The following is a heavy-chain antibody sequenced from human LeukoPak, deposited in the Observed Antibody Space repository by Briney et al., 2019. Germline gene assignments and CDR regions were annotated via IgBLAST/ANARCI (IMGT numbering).Heavy chain of an antibody. J-gene: IGHJ4*02. Sequence: ASVKVSRKASGYTFTGYYMHWVRQAPGQGVECMGWINPNSGGTNYAQTLQGSVTMTRDTSISTAYMELSRLRSDDTAVYYCARVSRQSTSLGYCSGGSCSGVYWGQGTLVTVSS. CDR3: ARVSRQSTSLGYCSGGSCSGVY. V-gene: IGHV1-2*02. D-gene: IGHD2-15*01. CDR2: INPNSGGT. CDR1: GYTFTGYY.